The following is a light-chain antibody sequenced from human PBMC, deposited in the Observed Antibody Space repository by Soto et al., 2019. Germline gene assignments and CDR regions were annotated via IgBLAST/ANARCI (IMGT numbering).Light chain of an antibody. CDR3: QQYGSSPRT. J-gene: IGKJ1*01. CDR1: QSLNSNY. CDR2: GAS. V-gene: IGKV3-20*01. Sequence: VLTQSPGTLSLSPGDRAALSCRASQSLNSNYLAWYQQKPGQAPRLLIYGASTRLTGIPDRFSGSGSGTDFTLTISRLEPEDFAVYYCQQYGSSPRTFGQGTKVEIK.